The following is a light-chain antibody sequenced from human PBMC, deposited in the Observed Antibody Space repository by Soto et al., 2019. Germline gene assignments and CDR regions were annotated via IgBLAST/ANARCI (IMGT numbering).Light chain of an antibody. CDR3: HRYDGSPPFT. CDR2: GTS. CDR1: QSVSTSY. V-gene: IGKV3-20*01. J-gene: IGKJ3*01. Sequence: IVLTQSPGTLSFSPGEKATPSCRASQSVSTSYLAWYQQKAGQPPRLIMYGTSRRATGIPDRFSGSGSGTDFTLTISRLEPEDFATYYCHRYDGSPPFTFGPGTKVDF.